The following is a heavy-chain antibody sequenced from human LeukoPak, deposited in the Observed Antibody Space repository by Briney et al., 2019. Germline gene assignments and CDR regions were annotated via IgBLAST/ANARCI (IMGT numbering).Heavy chain of an antibody. CDR1: GYTFTSYA. Sequence: ASVKVSCKASGYTFTSYAMHWVRQAPGQRIEWMGWTSAPYVNTKYSQNSQGRVTFTRHTSASTAYMELSSLRSEDTAVYFCARPSRWLLYLYFVYWGQGTLVTVSS. CDR2: TSAPYVNT. V-gene: IGHV1-3*01. D-gene: IGHD5-24*01. CDR3: ARPSRWLLYLYFVY. J-gene: IGHJ4*02.